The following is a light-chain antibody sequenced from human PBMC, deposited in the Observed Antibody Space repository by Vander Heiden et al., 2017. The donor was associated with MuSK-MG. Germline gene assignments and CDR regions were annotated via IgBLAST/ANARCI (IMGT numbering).Light chain of an antibody. CDR1: QSVLYNSNNKNY. CDR2: WAS. Sequence: DIVMTQSPDSLAVSLGGRATISCKSSQSVLYNSNNKNYLAWYQQRPGQPPQLLISWASTRESGVPDRFSGSGSGTDFTLTISRLQAEDVAIYYCQQEDSGSHTFGRGTKLEI. V-gene: IGKV4-1*01. CDR3: QQEDSGSHT. J-gene: IGKJ2*01.